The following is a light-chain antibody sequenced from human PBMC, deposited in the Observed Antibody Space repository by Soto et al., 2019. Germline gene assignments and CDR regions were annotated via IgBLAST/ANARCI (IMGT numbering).Light chain of an antibody. CDR3: LQDYNYPLT. J-gene: IGKJ4*01. CDR2: AAS. CDR1: QGIRND. Sequence: AIQMTQSPSSLSASVGDKVTITCRASQGIRNDLGWYQQKPGKAPKLLIYAASSLQSGVLSRFSGSGSGTDFTLTISSLQPEDFATYYCLQDYNYPLTFGGGTKVEIK. V-gene: IGKV1-6*01.